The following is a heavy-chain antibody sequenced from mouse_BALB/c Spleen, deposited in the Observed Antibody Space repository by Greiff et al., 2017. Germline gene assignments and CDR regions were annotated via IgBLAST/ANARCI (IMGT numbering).Heavy chain of an antibody. CDR2: ISDGGSYT. D-gene: IGHD1-1*01. CDR1: GFTFSDYY. Sequence: EVQLVESGGGLVKPGGSLKLSCAASGFTFSDYYMYWVRQTPEKRLEWVATISDGGSYTYYPDSVKGRFTISRDNAKNNLYLQMSSLKSEDTAMYYCARGVYYGTYYAMDYWGQGTSVTVSS. CDR3: ARGVYYGTYYAMDY. J-gene: IGHJ4*01. V-gene: IGHV5-4*02.